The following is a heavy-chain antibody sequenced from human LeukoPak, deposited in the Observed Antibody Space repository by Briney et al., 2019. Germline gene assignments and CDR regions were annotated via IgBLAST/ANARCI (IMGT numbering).Heavy chain of an antibody. D-gene: IGHD4-23*01. V-gene: IGHV3-7*01. CDR3: ACRRWKTSAVDY. CDR1: GFTFSTYA. Sequence: PGGSLRLSCAAPGFTFSTYAMNWVRQAPGKGLEGVANIKQDGSEKYYVDSVKGRFTISRDNAKNSLYLQMNSLRAEDTAVYFCACRRWKTSAVDYWGQGTLVTVSS. CDR2: IKQDGSEK. J-gene: IGHJ4*02.